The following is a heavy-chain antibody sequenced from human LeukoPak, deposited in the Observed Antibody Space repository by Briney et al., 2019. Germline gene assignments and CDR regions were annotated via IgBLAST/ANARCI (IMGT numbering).Heavy chain of an antibody. Sequence: PSETLSLTCTVSGGSISSRSYYWRWVRQPPGKGLAWIGSIYYSVSTSFNPSLNSRVTISVDTSKNQFSLKLSSGTAADTAVYYCASLHYYDSTTGGDYFDYWGQGTLVTVSS. V-gene: IGHV4-39*01. J-gene: IGHJ4*02. CDR2: IYYSVST. D-gene: IGHD3-22*01. CDR1: GGSISSRSYY. CDR3: ASLHYYDSTTGGDYFDY.